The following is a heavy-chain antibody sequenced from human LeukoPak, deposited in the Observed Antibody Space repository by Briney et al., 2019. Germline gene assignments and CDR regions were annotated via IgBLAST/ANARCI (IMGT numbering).Heavy chain of an antibody. CDR2: IYYTGST. CDR3: ARVDSINWYDSRGYFDY. CDR1: GGSISTYY. J-gene: IGHJ4*02. Sequence: SETLSLTCTVSGGSISTYYWSWIRQPPGRGLEWIGYIYYTGSTNYNPSLKSRVTLSVDTSKNQFSLNLSSVTAADTAVYYCARVDSINWYDSRGYFDYWGQGTLVTVSS. V-gene: IGHV4-59*01. D-gene: IGHD6-13*01.